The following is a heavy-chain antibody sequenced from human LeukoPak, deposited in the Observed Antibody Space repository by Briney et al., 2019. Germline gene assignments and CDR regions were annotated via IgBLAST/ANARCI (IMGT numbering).Heavy chain of an antibody. D-gene: IGHD1-14*01. J-gene: IGHJ4*02. V-gene: IGHV1-69*05. CDR1: GGTFSSYA. CDR2: IIPIFGTA. CDR3: ARNSDSGLDY. Sequence: SVKVSCKASGGTFSSYAISWVRQAPGQGLEWMGGIIPIFGTANYAQKFQGRVTMTRDMSTATVYMELSSLRSEDTAIYYCARNSDSGLDYWGQGTLVTVSS.